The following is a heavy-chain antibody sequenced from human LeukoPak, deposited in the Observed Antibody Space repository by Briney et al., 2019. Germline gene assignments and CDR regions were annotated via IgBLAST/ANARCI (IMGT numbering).Heavy chain of an antibody. CDR3: ARGEPGFGGLPTVLDN. D-gene: IGHD4-23*01. V-gene: IGHV3-21*01. CDR2: ISSSTTYI. CDR1: GFSFSSFS. Sequence: GGSLRLSCAASGFSFSSFSMNWVRQAPGKGLEWVSSISSSTTYIDYADSVKGRFTISRDNAKDSLYLQMNSLRAEDTAVYYCARGEPGFGGLPTVLDNWGQGTLVTVSS. J-gene: IGHJ4*02.